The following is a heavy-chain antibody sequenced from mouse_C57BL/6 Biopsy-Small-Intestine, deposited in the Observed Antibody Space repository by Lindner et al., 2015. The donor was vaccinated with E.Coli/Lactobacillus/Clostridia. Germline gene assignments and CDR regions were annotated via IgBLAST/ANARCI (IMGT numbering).Heavy chain of an antibody. V-gene: IGHV1-14*01. Sequence: SVKVSCKASGYTFAGYGLSWVRQAPGQGLEWMGWISGYNGDTKYAQKFQGRVTMTTDTSTSTSYMELGSLRSDDTALYYCARDRGGHYYGSMNYNYYSGMDVWGQGTTVTVSS. CDR2: ISGYNGDT. J-gene: IGHJ1*01. CDR3: ARDRGGHYYGSMNYNYYSGMDV. CDR1: GYTFAGYG. D-gene: IGHD1-1*02.